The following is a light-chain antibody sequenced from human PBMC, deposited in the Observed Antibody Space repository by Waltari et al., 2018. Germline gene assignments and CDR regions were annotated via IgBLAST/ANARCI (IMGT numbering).Light chain of an antibody. Sequence: DIQMTQSPSSLSASVGDRVTIPCRASQNIDKSLNWYQQKPGKAPNLLIYAASSLQTGVPSRFSGSGSGTDFTLTITSLQPEDFATYYCQQSYSILRTFGQGTKL. CDR3: QQSYSILRT. CDR2: AAS. V-gene: IGKV1-39*01. CDR1: QNIDKS. J-gene: IGKJ1*01.